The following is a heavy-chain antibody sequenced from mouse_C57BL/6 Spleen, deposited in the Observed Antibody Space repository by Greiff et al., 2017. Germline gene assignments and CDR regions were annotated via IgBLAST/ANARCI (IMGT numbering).Heavy chain of an antibody. CDR1: GYSITSGYY. Sequence: DVKLQESGPGLVKPSQSLSLTCSVTGYSITSGYYWNWIRQFPGNKLEWMGYISYDGSNNYNPSLKNRFSITRDTSKNQFFLKLNSVTTEDTATYYCAREGDYDYDWYFDVWGTGTTVTVSS. CDR2: ISYDGSN. V-gene: IGHV3-6*01. CDR3: AREGDYDYDWYFDV. D-gene: IGHD2-4*01. J-gene: IGHJ1*03.